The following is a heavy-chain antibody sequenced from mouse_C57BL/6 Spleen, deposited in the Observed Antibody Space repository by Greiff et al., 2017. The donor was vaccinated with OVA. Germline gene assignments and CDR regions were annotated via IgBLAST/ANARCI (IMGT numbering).Heavy chain of an antibody. D-gene: IGHD2-4*01. J-gene: IGHJ2*01. Sequence: VQLQQSGAELVKPGASVKISCKASGYAFSSYWMNWVKQRPGKGLEWIGQIYPGDGDTDYNGKFKGKATLTADKSSSTAYMQLSSLTSADSAVDFCASYYDYEVYFDYWGQGTTLTVSS. CDR3: ASYYDYEVYFDY. CDR1: GYAFSSYW. CDR2: IYPGDGDT. V-gene: IGHV1-80*01.